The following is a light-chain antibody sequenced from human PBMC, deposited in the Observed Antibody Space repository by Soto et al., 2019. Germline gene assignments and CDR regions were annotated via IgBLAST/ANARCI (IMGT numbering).Light chain of an antibody. CDR2: AAS. CDR3: QQSYSTPTPPT. Sequence: DIQMTQSPSSLSASVGDRVAITCRASQSITTHVNWYQQKPGKAPKLLIYAASILQSGVPSRFSGSGSGIDFTLTISSLQPEDFATYYCQQSYSTPTPPTFGQGTKLEIK. V-gene: IGKV1-39*01. J-gene: IGKJ2*01. CDR1: QSITTH.